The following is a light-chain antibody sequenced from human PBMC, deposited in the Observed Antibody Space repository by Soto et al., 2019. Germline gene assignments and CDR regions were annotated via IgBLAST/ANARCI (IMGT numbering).Light chain of an antibody. CDR3: QHYDSVPCT. J-gene: IGKJ2*02. Sequence: DIQLTQSPSSVSASVGDRVTITCQASQDIKNYLIWYQQKPGKAPNLLIYDASTLGTGVSSRFSGSGSGTDFSFTITNLHPEDIATYFCQHYDSVPCTFGQGTRLEIK. CDR1: QDIKNY. V-gene: IGKV1-33*01. CDR2: DAS.